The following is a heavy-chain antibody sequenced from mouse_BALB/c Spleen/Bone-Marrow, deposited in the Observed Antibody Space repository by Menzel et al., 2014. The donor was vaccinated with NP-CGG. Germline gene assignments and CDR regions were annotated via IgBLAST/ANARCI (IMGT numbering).Heavy chain of an antibody. Sequence: LVKTGASVKISCMASGYSFTGYYMHWVKQSHGKSLEWIGYISCYNGATSYNQKFKGKATFTVDTSSSTAYVQFNSLTSEDSAVYYCARGDGYYVDFDYWGQGTTLTVSS. D-gene: IGHD2-3*01. J-gene: IGHJ2*01. CDR1: GYSFTGYY. V-gene: IGHV1S34*01. CDR3: ARGDGYYVDFDY. CDR2: ISCYNGAT.